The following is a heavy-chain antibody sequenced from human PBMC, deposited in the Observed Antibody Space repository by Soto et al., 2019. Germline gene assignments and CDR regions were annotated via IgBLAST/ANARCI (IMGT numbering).Heavy chain of an antibody. CDR1: GGAISSYN. J-gene: IGHJ6*02. CDR2: SYYSGST. V-gene: IGHV4-59*01. D-gene: IGHD6-13*01. CDR3: ARDGGSRAVDV. Sequence: SATLSLTCTVSGGAISSYNWSWIRQPPGKGLEWIGYSYYSGSTNYNPSIKSRVTISVDTSKNQFSLKLSSVTAADTAVYYCARDGGSRAVDVWGQGTTLTVSS.